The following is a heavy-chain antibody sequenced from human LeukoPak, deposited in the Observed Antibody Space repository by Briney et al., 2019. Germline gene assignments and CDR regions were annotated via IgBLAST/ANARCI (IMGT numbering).Heavy chain of an antibody. J-gene: IGHJ4*02. Sequence: PSETLSLTCTVSGYSISRGYYWGWIRQPPGKGLEWIGQIYHSGNTYYNPSLKSRVTISVDTSKNQFSLKLSSVTAADTAVYYCARGPALLRYFDWTESYYFDYWGQGTLVTVSS. CDR1: GYSISRGYY. CDR2: IYHSGNT. V-gene: IGHV4-38-2*02. CDR3: ARGPALLRYFDWTESYYFDY. D-gene: IGHD3-9*01.